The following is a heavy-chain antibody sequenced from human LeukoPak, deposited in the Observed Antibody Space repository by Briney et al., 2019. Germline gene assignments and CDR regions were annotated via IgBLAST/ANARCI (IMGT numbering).Heavy chain of an antibody. CDR3: AREPPRFGGDFWSGYSPY. CDR1: GYTFTGYY. D-gene: IGHD3-3*01. CDR2: INPNSGGT. J-gene: IGHJ4*02. Sequence: ASVKVSCKASGYTFTGYYMHWVRQAPGQGLEWMGWINPNSGGTNYAQKFQGRVTMTRDTSISTAYMELSRLRSDDTAVYYCAREPPRFGGDFWSGYSPYWGQGTLVTVSS. V-gene: IGHV1-2*02.